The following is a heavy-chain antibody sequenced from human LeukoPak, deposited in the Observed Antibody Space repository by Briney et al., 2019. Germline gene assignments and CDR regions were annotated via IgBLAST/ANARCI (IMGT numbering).Heavy chain of an antibody. V-gene: IGHV4-4*07. CDR1: GCSISSYY. CDR3: ARDPSGSGSYYNPAAEGSMDV. D-gene: IGHD3-10*01. J-gene: IGHJ6*02. CDR2: IYTSGST. Sequence: PSETLSLTCTVSGCSISSYYLSWIRQPAGKGLEWIWRIYTSGSTNYNPSLKSRVTMSVDTYKNQFSLKLSSVTAADTAVYYCARDPSGSGSYYNPAAEGSMDVWCQGTTVTVSS.